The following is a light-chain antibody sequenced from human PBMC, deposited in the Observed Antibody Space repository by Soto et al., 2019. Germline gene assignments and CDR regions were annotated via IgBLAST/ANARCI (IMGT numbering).Light chain of an antibody. J-gene: IGLJ2*01. CDR2: DVI. V-gene: IGLV2-14*03. CDR1: SSDIGSYNF. Sequence: QSALTQPASVSGSPGQSITISCTGPSSDIGSYNFVSWYQQHPGKAPKVIIYDVINRPSGVSHRFSGSKSGNTASLTISGLQAEDEANYYSSSYTTSSPPVFGGGTKRTVL. CDR3: SSYTTSSPPV.